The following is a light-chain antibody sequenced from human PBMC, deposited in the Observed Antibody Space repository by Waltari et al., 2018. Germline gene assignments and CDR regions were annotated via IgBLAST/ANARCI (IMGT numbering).Light chain of an antibody. CDR2: LNSDGSH. J-gene: IGLJ2*01. CDR3: QTCGTGTVV. Sequence: QLVLTQSPSASASLGASVKLTCTLSSGHSSYAIAWHQQQPEKGPRYLMKLNSDGSHSKGDGIPARFSGSSSGAERYLTISSLQSEDEADYYCQTCGTGTVVFGGGTKLTVL. V-gene: IGLV4-69*01. CDR1: SGHSSYA.